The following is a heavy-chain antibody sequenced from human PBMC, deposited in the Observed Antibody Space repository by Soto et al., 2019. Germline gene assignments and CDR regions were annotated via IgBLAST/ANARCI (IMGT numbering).Heavy chain of an antibody. CDR2: ISWNSGSI. D-gene: IGHD6-19*01. V-gene: IGHV3-9*01. CDR3: AKDIGGVAVAGAGDY. J-gene: IGHJ4*02. CDR1: GFTFDDYA. Sequence: EVKLVESGGGLVQPGRSLRLSCAASGFTFDDYAMHWVRQAPGKGLEWVSGISWNSGSIGYADSVKGRFTISRDNAKNSLYLQMNSLRAEDTALYYCAKDIGGVAVAGAGDYWGQGTLVTVSS.